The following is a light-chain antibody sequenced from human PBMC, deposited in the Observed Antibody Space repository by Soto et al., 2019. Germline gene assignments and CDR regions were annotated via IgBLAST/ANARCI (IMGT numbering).Light chain of an antibody. CDR3: CSYTTSNTRQIV. CDR1: NSEVGGYNY. V-gene: IGLV2-14*01. J-gene: IGLJ1*01. Sequence: QSALTQPASVSGSPGQSITISCTGNNSEVGGYNYVSWYQQQPGKAPKFMIYDVTNRPSGVSNRFSGSKSGNTASLTISGLQAEDEADYYCCSYTTSNTRQIVFGTGTKVTVL. CDR2: DVT.